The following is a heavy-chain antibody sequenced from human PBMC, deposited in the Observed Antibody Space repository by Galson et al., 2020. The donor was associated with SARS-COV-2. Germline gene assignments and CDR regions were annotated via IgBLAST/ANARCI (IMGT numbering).Heavy chain of an antibody. Sequence: ASVKVSCKASGYTFTGYYMHWVRQAPGQGLEWMGWINPNSGGTNYAQKFQGRVTMTRDTSISTAYMELSRLRSDDTAVYYCASYCSSTSCYWYGMDVWGQGTTVTVSS. CDR3: ASYCSSTSCYWYGMDV. D-gene: IGHD2-2*01. CDR2: INPNSGGT. CDR1: GYTFTGYY. J-gene: IGHJ6*02. V-gene: IGHV1-2*02.